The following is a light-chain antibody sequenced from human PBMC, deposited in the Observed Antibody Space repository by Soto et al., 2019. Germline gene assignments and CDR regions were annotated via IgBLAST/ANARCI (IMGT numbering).Light chain of an antibody. J-gene: IGLJ2*01. CDR2: EAS. CDR1: SSDVGGYNY. V-gene: IGLV2-14*01. CDR3: SSYTSDSTVV. Sequence: QSALTQPASVSGSPGRSITISCTGTSSDVGGYNYVSWYQQHPGKAPKLMIYEASNRPPGVSNRFSGPKSGNTASLTISGLQAEDEAEYYCSSYTSDSTVVFGGGTKLTVL.